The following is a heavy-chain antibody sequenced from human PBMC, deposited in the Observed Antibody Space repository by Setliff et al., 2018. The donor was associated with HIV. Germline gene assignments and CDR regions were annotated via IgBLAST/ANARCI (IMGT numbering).Heavy chain of an antibody. CDR1: GFTFSGAE. Sequence: PGESLKISCAASGFTFSGAEIHWVRQVSGKGLEWVGRIRSKADKYATDYGASAKGRFIISRDDSKKTAYLQMSSLRAEDTAMYYCARVPPDRGGYSIFDSWGQGTLVTVSS. V-gene: IGHV3-73*01. D-gene: IGHD3-22*01. J-gene: IGHJ4*02. CDR3: ARVPPDRGGYSIFDS. CDR2: IRSKADKYAT.